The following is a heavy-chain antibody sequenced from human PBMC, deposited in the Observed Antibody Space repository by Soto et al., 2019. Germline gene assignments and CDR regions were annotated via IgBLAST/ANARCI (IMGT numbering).Heavy chain of an antibody. CDR1: GGSINSGGYY. CDR2: ISYSGST. J-gene: IGHJ5*02. D-gene: IGHD1-1*01. CDR3: ARGRRGNYWYRWLDP. V-gene: IGHV4-31*03. Sequence: SETLSLTCSVSGGSINSGGYYWNWIRQFPGKGLDWIGYISYSGSTYYNPSLKSRLTIAVDTSKNQFSLKLNSVTAADTAVYYCARGRRGNYWYRWLDPWGQGTLVTVSS.